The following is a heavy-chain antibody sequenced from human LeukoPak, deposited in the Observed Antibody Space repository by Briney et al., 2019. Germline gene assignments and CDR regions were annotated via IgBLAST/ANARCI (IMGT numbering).Heavy chain of an antibody. Sequence: GGSLRLSCAASGFTFSSYGVHWVRQAPGKGLEWVAVISYDGSNKYYADSVKGRFTISRDNSKNTLYLQMNSLRAEDTAVYYCARDRFQSGGSPNVFDIWGRGTMVTVSS. CDR3: ARDRFQSGGSPNVFDI. J-gene: IGHJ3*02. CDR2: ISYDGSNK. V-gene: IGHV3-30*03. D-gene: IGHD1-26*01. CDR1: GFTFSSYG.